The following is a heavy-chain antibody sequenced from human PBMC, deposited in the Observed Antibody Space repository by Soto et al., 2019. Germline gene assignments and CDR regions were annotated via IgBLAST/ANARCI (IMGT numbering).Heavy chain of an antibody. J-gene: IGHJ6*02. CDR2: IIPIFGTA. D-gene: IGHD3-10*01. Sequence: QVQLVQSGAEVKKPGSSVKVSCKASGGTFSSYAISWVRQAPGQGLEWMGGIIPIFGTANYAQKFQGRVTITADESTSTAYMELSSLRSKDTAVYYCARGRYYGSGSRTDYYYYYGMDVWGQGTTVTVSS. CDR1: GGTFSSYA. V-gene: IGHV1-69*12. CDR3: ARGRYYGSGSRTDYYYYYGMDV.